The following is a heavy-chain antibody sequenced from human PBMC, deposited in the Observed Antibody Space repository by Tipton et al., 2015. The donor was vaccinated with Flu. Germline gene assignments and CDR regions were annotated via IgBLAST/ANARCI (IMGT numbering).Heavy chain of an antibody. Sequence: LRLSCTVSGGSISSYYWSWIRQPPGKGLEWIGHIYYSGSTNYNPSLKSRVTISVGTSKNQFSLKLSSVTAADTAVYYCARVSSCSSTSCYQTLDYWGQGTLVTVSS. CDR1: GGSISSYY. CDR2: IYYSGST. J-gene: IGHJ4*02. D-gene: IGHD2-2*01. V-gene: IGHV4-59*01. CDR3: ARVSSCSSTSCYQTLDY.